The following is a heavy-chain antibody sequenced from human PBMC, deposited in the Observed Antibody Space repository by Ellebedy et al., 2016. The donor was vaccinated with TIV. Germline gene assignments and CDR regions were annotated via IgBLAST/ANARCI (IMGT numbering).Heavy chain of an antibody. V-gene: IGHV3-33*01. J-gene: IGHJ6*02. D-gene: IGHD4-17*01. CDR1: GFTFSSYG. CDR3: ARDPVYGDEGRGYYYGMDV. Sequence: PGGSLRLSCAASGFTFSSYGMHWVRQAPGKGLEWVAVIWYDGSNKYYADSVKGRFTISRDNSKNTLYLQMNSLRAEDTAVYYCARDPVYGDEGRGYYYGMDVWGQGTTVTVSS. CDR2: IWYDGSNK.